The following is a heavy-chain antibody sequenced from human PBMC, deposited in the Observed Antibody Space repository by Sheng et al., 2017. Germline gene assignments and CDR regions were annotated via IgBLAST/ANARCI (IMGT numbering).Heavy chain of an antibody. CDR3: ARDPDLSG. J-gene: IGHJ4*02. D-gene: IGHD3-10*01. CDR2: IYYSGST. CDR1: GGSISSSSYY. V-gene: IGHV4-39*07. Sequence: QLQLQESGPGLVKPSETLSLTCTVSGGSISSSSYYWGWIRQPPGKGLEWIGTIYYSGSTYYNPSLKSRVTISVDTSKNQFSLKLTSVTAADTAVYYCARDPDLSGWGQGTLVTVSS.